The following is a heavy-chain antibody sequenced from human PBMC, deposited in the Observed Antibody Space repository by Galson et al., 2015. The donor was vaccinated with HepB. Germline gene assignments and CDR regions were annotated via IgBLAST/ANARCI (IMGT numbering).Heavy chain of an antibody. CDR1: GYTFTGHY. Sequence: SVKVSCKASGYTFTGHYIHWVRQAPGHGLEWMGRINPNSGATNYAQKFQGRVTMTRDTSINTANIDLRGLRSDDTAVYYCARDYGGSYFYYWGQGTLVIVSS. CDR2: INPNSGAT. V-gene: IGHV1-2*06. CDR3: ARDYGGSYFYY. J-gene: IGHJ4*02. D-gene: IGHD1-26*01.